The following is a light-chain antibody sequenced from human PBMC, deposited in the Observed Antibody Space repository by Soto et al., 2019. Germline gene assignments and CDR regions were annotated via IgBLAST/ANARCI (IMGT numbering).Light chain of an antibody. Sequence: ILMTQSPSSFSASTGDRVTITCRASQGISSYLAWYQQKPGKAPKLLIYAASTLQSGVPSRFSGSGSGTDFTLTISCLQSEDFATYYCQQSYSTPWTFGQGTKV. CDR1: QGISSY. CDR3: QQSYSTPWT. CDR2: AAS. V-gene: IGKV1-8*01. J-gene: IGKJ1*01.